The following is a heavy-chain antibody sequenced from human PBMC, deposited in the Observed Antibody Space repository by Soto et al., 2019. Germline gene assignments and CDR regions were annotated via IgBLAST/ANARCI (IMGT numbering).Heavy chain of an antibody. D-gene: IGHD6-19*01. CDR1: GGTFSSYA. CDR3: AREAYSSGWYLFSYGMDV. J-gene: IGHJ6*02. V-gene: IGHV1-69*13. CDR2: IIPIFGTA. Sequence: SVKVSCKASGGTFSSYAISWVRQAPGQGLEWMGGIIPIFGTANYAQKFQGRVTITADESTSTAYMELSSLRSEDTAVFYCAREAYSSGWYLFSYGMDVWGQGTTVTVSS.